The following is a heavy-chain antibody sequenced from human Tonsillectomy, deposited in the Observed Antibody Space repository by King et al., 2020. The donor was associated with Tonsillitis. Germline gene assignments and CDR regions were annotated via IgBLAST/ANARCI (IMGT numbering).Heavy chain of an antibody. CDR1: GFTFSTYS. CDR3: ARAPAALNWFDP. Sequence: VQLVESGGGLVKPGGSLRLSCAASGFTFSTYSMNWVRQAPGKGLEWVSSITSSSSYIYYADSVKGRFTISRDNAKNSLYLQMNSLRAEDTAVYYCARAPAALNWFDPWGQGTLVTVSS. V-gene: IGHV3-21*01. CDR2: ITSSSSYI. D-gene: IGHD2-2*01. J-gene: IGHJ5*02.